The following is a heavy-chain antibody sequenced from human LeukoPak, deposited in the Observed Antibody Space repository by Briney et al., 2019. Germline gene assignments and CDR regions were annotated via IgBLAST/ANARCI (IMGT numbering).Heavy chain of an antibody. V-gene: IGHV3-23*01. CDR2: ISASGGRT. D-gene: IGHD3-9*01. J-gene: IGHJ4*02. CDR3: ARDGDYDILTAYYRPYYFDY. CDR1: GFTFSNYA. Sequence: TGGSLRLSCAASGFTFSNYAMNWVRQAPGKGLEWVSAISASGGRTYYADSVKGRFTISRDNSKNTLYLQMNSLRAEDTAVYYCARDGDYDILTAYYRPYYFDYWGQGTLVTVSS.